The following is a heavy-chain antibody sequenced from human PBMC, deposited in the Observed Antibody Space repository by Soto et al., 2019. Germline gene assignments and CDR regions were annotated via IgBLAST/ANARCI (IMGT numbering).Heavy chain of an antibody. J-gene: IGHJ4*02. CDR2: INHSGST. V-gene: IGHV4-34*01. CDR1: GGSFSGYY. D-gene: IGHD6-13*01. CDR3: ARGRGAAADPGY. Sequence: SETLSLTCAVYGGSFSGYYWSWIRQPPGKGLEWIGEINHSGSTNYNPSLKSRVTISVDTSKNQFSLKLSSVTAADTAVYYCARGRGAAADPGYWGQGTLVTVSS.